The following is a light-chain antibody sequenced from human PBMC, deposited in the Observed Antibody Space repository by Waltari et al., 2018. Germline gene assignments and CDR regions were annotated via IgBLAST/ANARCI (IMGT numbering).Light chain of an antibody. J-gene: IGLJ2*01. CDR3: HSADSSGFNVV. CDR2: EDN. V-gene: IGLV3-25*03. Sequence: SYELTQPPSVSVSPGQTARITCSGDELPHQYAYWYQQKSGHAPLLVIYEDNKRHSGVPGRVSGSTSGKIVTLTIKGVQAGDAADYYCHSADSSGFNVVFGGGTKLTVL. CDR1: ELPHQY.